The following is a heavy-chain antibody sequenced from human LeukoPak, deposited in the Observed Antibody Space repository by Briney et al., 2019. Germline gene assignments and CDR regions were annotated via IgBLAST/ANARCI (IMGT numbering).Heavy chain of an antibody. J-gene: IGHJ4*02. D-gene: IGHD6-19*01. CDR3: ARATAVAAPFDY. CDR2: INPSGGST. V-gene: IGHV1-46*01. CDR1: GYTFTSYY. Sequence: ASVKVSCKASGYTFTSYYMHWVRQPPGQGLEWMGIINPSGGSTSYAQKFQGRVTMTRDTSTNTVYMELSSLRSEDTAVYYCARATAVAAPFDYWGQGTLVTVSS.